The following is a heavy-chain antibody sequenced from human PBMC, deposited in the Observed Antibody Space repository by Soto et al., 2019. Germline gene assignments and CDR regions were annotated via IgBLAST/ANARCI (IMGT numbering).Heavy chain of an antibody. CDR3: AREGVHNYNESYFDY. Sequence: PGGSLRLSCAASGFTFSYYALHWVRRAPGKGLEWVSSISGIRDYIRYADSVKGRLTISRDDAKTSLYLQMNSLTAEDTAVYYCAREGVHNYNESYFDYWGQGTLDTVSS. J-gene: IGHJ4*02. D-gene: IGHD3-22*01. CDR1: GFTFSYYA. CDR2: ISGIRDYI. V-gene: IGHV3-21*06.